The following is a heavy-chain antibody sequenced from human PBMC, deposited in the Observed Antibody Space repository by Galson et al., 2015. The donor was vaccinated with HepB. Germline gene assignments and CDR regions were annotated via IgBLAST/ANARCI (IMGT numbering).Heavy chain of an antibody. J-gene: IGHJ4*02. Sequence: SVKVSCKASADTVSTYKINWVRQAPGPGLEWMGGIIPFSGTTDYAQKFQGRVAITADAPTSTAYMELSSLRSDDTAVYFCARTYYDRSAYFHWGQGTLVTVSS. D-gene: IGHD3-22*01. CDR2: IIPFSGTT. CDR1: ADTVSTYK. V-gene: IGHV1-69*13. CDR3: ARTYYDRSAYFH.